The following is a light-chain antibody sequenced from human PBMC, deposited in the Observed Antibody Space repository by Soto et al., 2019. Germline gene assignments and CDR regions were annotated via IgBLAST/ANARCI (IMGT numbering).Light chain of an antibody. CDR3: QQYYIYSHT. CDR2: KAS. Sequence: DIQMTQSPSTLPASVGDTVTITCRASQSINSWLAWYQQKPGKAPNLLIYKASFLGSGVPSRFSGSGSGTEFTLTISSLQPDDFATYYCQQYYIYSHTFGQGTKLEIK. V-gene: IGKV1-5*03. J-gene: IGKJ2*01. CDR1: QSINSW.